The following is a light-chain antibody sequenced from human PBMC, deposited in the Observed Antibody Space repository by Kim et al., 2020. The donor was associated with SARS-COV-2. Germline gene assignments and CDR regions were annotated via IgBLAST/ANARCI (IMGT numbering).Light chain of an antibody. CDR1: SLRSYY. CDR2: GKN. J-gene: IGLJ2*01. CDR3: NSRDSNDNVV. Sequence: VALGQTVRITCHGDSLRSYYATWYQQKPGQAPILVIYGKNNRPSGIPDRFSGSSSGNTASLTIPGTQAGDEADYYCNSRDSNDNVVFGGGTQLTVL. V-gene: IGLV3-19*01.